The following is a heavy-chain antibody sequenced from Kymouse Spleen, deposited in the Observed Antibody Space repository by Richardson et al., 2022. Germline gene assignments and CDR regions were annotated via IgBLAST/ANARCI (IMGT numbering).Heavy chain of an antibody. V-gene: IGHV3-13*01. Sequence: EVQLVESGGGLVQPGGSLRLSCAASGFTFSSYDMHWVRQATGKGLEWVSAIGTAGDTYYPGSVKGRFTISRENAKNSLYLQMNSLRAGDTAVYYCASYSSSSGGLMLLISGAKGQWSPSLQ. CDR3: ASYSSSSGGLMLLIS. D-gene: IGHD6-6*01. CDR2: IGTAGDT. CDR1: GFTFSSYD. J-gene: IGHJ3*02.